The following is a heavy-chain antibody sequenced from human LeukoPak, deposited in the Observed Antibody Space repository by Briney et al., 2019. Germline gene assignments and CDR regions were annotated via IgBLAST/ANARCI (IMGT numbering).Heavy chain of an antibody. CDR2: IKQDGSEK. J-gene: IGHJ4*02. D-gene: IGHD3-9*01. CDR1: GFTFSSYW. Sequence: GGSLRLSCAASGFTFSSYWMGWVRQAPGKGLEWVANIKQDGSEKYYVDSVKGRFTISRDSAKNSLYLQMNSLRAEDTAVYYCARIPPQRSILTGHYFDYWGQGTLVTVSS. CDR3: ARIPPQRSILTGHYFDY. V-gene: IGHV3-7*01.